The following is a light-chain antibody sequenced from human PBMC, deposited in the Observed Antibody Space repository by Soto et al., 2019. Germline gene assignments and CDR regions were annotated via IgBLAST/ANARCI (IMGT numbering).Light chain of an antibody. J-gene: IGKJ1*01. CDR1: QSISSY. CDR3: QQSYTSPRT. CDR2: AAS. V-gene: IGKV1-39*01. Sequence: DIQMTQSPSSLSASIGDRVTITCRAGQSISSYLNWYQQKAGEAPKVLIYAASSLQGGVPSRFSGSGSGTEFTLTISSLQPVDFATYYCQQSYTSPRTFGQGTKVEVK.